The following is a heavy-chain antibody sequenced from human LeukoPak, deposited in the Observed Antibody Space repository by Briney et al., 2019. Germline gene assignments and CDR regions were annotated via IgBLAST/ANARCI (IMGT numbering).Heavy chain of an antibody. V-gene: IGHV4-39*01. CDR3: ARGMHSPGWYFVFDL. D-gene: IGHD6-19*01. J-gene: IGHJ5*02. CDR1: GGSISSGSYY. Sequence: SETLSLTCTVSGGSISSGSYYWGWIRQPPGKGLEWIGSIYYSGSTYYNPSLKSRVTISVDTSKNQFSLKLSSVTAADTAVYYCARGMHSPGWYFVFDLWGQGILVSVSS. CDR2: IYYSGST.